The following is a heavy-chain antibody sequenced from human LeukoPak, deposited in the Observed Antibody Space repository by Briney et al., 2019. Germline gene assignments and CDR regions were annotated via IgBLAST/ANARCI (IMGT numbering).Heavy chain of an antibody. Sequence: SETLSLTCAVYGGSFSGYYWSWLRQPPGKGLEWIGEINHSGSTNYNPSLKSRVTISVDTSKNQFSLKLNSVTAADTAVYYCASLRGAWYYYDSSGYIGDWGQGTPVTVSS. CDR1: GGSFSGYY. CDR2: INHSGST. D-gene: IGHD3-22*01. CDR3: ASLRGAWYYYDSSGYIGD. J-gene: IGHJ4*02. V-gene: IGHV4-34*01.